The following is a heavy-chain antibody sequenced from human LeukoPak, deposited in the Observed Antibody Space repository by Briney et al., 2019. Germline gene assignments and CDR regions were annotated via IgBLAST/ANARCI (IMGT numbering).Heavy chain of an antibody. D-gene: IGHD5-18*01. CDR1: GFTFSSYG. V-gene: IGHV3-30*02. CDR2: IRYDSTDK. J-gene: IGHJ6*03. CDR3: AKSGIIQGYYFYYMDV. Sequence: GGSLRLSCAASGFTFSSYGMHWVRQAPAKGLEWVAFIRYDSTDKYYADSVKGRFTISRDNAKNSLYLQMNSLRAEDTALYYCAKSGIIQGYYFYYMDVWGKGTTVTISS.